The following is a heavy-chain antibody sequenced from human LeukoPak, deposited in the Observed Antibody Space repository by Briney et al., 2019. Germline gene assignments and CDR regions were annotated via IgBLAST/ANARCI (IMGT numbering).Heavy chain of an antibody. D-gene: IGHD5-18*01. J-gene: IGHJ4*02. V-gene: IGHV4-34*01. Sequence: ASETLSLTCAVYGGSFSGYYWSWIRQPPGKGLEWIGEINHSGSTNYNPSLKSRVTISVDTSKNQFSLKLSSVTAADTAVYYCAEWIQLWNGDQIDYWGQGTLVTVSS. CDR1: GGSFSGYY. CDR3: AEWIQLWNGDQIDY. CDR2: INHSGST.